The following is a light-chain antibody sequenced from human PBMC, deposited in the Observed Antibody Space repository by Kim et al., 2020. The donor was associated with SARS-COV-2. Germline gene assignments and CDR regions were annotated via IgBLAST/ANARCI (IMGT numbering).Light chain of an antibody. CDR2: AAS. CDR3: QQSYSTHT. Sequence: GDRVTITCRASQSISSYLNWYQQKPGKAPKLLIYAASSLQSGVPSRFSGSGSGTDFTLTSSSLQPEDFATYYCQQSYSTHTFGQGTKLEI. J-gene: IGKJ2*01. CDR1: QSISSY. V-gene: IGKV1-39*01.